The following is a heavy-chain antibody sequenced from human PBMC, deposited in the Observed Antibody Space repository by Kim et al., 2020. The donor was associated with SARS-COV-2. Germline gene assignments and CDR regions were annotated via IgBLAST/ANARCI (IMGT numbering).Heavy chain of an antibody. CDR3: ARDPRGTRSGWYFAGGMDV. D-gene: IGHD6-19*01. J-gene: IGHJ6*02. CDR1: GYTFTSYA. Sequence: ASVKVSCKASGYTFTSYAMHWVRQAPGQRLEWMGWINAGNGNTKYSQKFQGRVTITRDTSASTAYMELSSLRSEDTAVYYCARDPRGTRSGWYFAGGMDVWGQGTTVTVSS. CDR2: INAGNGNT. V-gene: IGHV1-3*01.